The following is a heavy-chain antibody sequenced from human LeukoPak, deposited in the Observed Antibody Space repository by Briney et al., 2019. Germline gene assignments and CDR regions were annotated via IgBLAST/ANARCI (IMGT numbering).Heavy chain of an antibody. CDR3: ARGGLRYFDWLSPDF. V-gene: IGHV3-7*01. J-gene: IGHJ4*02. D-gene: IGHD3-9*01. Sequence: PGGSLRLSCAASGFTFSKYWMSWVRQVPGKGLEWVVNINERGNEKNYVDSVKGRFTVSRDNSKNMLYLEMNGLRPEDTAVYFCARGGLRYFDWLSPDFWGQGTLVTVSA. CDR1: GFTFSKYW. CDR2: INERGNEK.